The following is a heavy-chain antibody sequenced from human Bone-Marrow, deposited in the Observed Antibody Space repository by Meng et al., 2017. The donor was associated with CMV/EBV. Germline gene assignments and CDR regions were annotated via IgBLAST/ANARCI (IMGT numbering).Heavy chain of an antibody. Sequence: SVKVSCKASGYTFTSYDINWVRQATGQGLEWMGGIIPILGIANYAQKFQGRVTITADKSTSTAYMELSSLRSEDTAVYYCARDHTANLDYWGQGTLVTVSS. J-gene: IGHJ4*02. D-gene: IGHD5-18*01. V-gene: IGHV1-69*10. CDR3: ARDHTANLDY. CDR2: IIPILGIA. CDR1: GYTFTSYD.